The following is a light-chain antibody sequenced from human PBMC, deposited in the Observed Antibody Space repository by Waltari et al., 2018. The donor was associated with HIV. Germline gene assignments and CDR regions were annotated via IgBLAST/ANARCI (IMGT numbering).Light chain of an antibody. CDR2: GAS. J-gene: IGKJ3*01. CDR3: QQYGNSPFT. CDR1: QSVTNSI. V-gene: IGKV3-20*01. Sequence: ETVLTQSPGTLSLSPVERATLSCRASQSVTNSILAWYQQKPGLAPRLLSYGASSRATGIPDRVSGSGSGTDFALTISRLEPEDFALYYCQQYGNSPFTFGPGTKVEMK.